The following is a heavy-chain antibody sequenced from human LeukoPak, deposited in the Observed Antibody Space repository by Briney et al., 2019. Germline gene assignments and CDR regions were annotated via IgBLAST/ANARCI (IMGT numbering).Heavy chain of an antibody. Sequence: ASVKVSYKASGYTFTGYYMHWVRQAPGQRLEWMGWINAGNGNTKYSQEFQGRVTITRDTSASTAYMELSSLRSEDMAVYYCARGEASGYSSFDYWGQGTPVTVSS. CDR3: ARGEASGYSSFDY. D-gene: IGHD3-3*01. CDR1: GYTFTGYY. V-gene: IGHV1-3*03. CDR2: INAGNGNT. J-gene: IGHJ4*02.